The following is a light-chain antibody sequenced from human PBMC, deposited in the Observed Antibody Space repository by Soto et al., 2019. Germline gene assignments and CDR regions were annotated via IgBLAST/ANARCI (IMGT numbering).Light chain of an antibody. CDR1: QSISSY. CDR2: AAS. CDR3: QQSFSTPQT. Sequence: DIQMTQSPSSLSASVGDRVTITFRASQSISSYLNWYQQKPGKAPKLLIYAASSLQSGVPSRFSGSGSGTDFTLTISSLQPEDFGTYYCQQSFSTPQTFGQGTKVDIK. J-gene: IGKJ1*01. V-gene: IGKV1-39*01.